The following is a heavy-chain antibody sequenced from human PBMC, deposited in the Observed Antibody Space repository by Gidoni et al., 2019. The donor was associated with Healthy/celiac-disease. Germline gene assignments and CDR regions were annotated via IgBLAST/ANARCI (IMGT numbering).Heavy chain of an antibody. CDR2: ISGSGGST. Sequence: EVQLLESGGGLVQPGGSLRLSCAASGFTFGSYAMSWVRQAPGKGLEWVSAISGSGGSTYYADSVKGRFTISRDNSKNTLYLQMNSLRAEDTAVYYCAKDLGISGLAAADTGFDYWGQGTLVTVSS. D-gene: IGHD6-13*01. J-gene: IGHJ4*02. CDR1: GFTFGSYA. CDR3: AKDLGISGLAAADTGFDY. V-gene: IGHV3-23*01.